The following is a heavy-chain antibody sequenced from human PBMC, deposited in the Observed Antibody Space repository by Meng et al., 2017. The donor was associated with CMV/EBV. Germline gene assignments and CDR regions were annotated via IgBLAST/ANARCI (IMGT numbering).Heavy chain of an antibody. Sequence: QLQLQASGPGRVQPSETLSLTCTVSGGSISMSSYYCGWIRHPPAKGLEWIGSIYYSGSTYYNPSLKSRVTISVDTSKNQFSLKLSSVTAADTAVYYCARYYYDSSGYFDYWGQGTLVTVSS. D-gene: IGHD3-22*01. CDR1: GGSISMSSYY. V-gene: IGHV4-39*07. J-gene: IGHJ4*02. CDR2: IYYSGST. CDR3: ARYYYDSSGYFDY.